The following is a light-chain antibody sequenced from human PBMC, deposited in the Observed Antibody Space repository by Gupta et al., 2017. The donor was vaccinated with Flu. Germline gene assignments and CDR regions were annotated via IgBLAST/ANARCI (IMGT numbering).Light chain of an antibody. CDR2: SVS. J-gene: IGKJ1*01. CDR1: QGIRND. Sequence: DVQMTQSPSALSASVGDRVTITCRASQGIRNDLNWYQQKPGKAPQRLLYSVSRLHSGVPARFSGSGYGTEFTLTITSLQPEDFATYYCLQHYDYPWTFGQGTKVEVK. CDR3: LQHYDYPWT. V-gene: IGKV1-17*01.